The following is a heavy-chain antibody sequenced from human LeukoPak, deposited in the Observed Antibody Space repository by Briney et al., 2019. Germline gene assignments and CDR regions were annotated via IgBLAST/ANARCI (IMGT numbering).Heavy chain of an antibody. J-gene: IGHJ4*02. CDR2: ISSSGSII. V-gene: IGHV3-11*04. CDR3: ARAPGAVIRYFDS. CDR1: GFTFSNAW. Sequence: GGSLRLSCASSGFTFSNAWMSGVRQAPGKGLEWVSHISSSGSIIYYEESVKGRFTISRDNARSSLYLQIHSLRAEETAIYYCARAPGAVIRYFDSWGQGTLVTVSS. D-gene: IGHD2-21*01.